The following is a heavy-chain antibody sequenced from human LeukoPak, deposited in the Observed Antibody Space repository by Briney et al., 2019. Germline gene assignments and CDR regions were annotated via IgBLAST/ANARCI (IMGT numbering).Heavy chain of an antibody. D-gene: IGHD3-9*01. CDR1: GFIFSMSA. Sequence: ASVKVSCKASGFIFSMSAVQWVRQARGQRLEWIGWIVVGSDKTNYAQEFHERVTITTDMSTSTAYMELSSLTSEDTAVYYCAAGHYDILTGPLGNWGQGTLVTVSS. CDR2: IVVGSDKT. J-gene: IGHJ1*01. V-gene: IGHV1-58*01. CDR3: AAGHYDILTGPLGN.